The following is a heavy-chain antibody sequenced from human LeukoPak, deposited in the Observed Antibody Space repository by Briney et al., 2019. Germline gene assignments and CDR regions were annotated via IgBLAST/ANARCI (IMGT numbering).Heavy chain of an antibody. V-gene: IGHV3-33*01. CDR1: GFPFSSYG. Sequence: GGSLRLSCAASGFPFSSYGMHWVRQAPGKGMEWVARLVYDERNDYANSVKGRFTISRDNSKNTLYLQMDNLRVDDTAVYYCARDLSAAYDFWGQGILVTVSS. CDR3: ARDLSAAYDF. CDR2: LVYDERN. D-gene: IGHD2-21*01. J-gene: IGHJ4*02.